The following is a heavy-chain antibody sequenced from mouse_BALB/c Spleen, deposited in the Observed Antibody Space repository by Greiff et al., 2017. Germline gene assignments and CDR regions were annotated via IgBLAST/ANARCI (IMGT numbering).Heavy chain of an antibody. CDR1: GYTFTSYW. V-gene: IGHV1S16*01. CDR3: TIRNYGTPFAY. CDR2: INPSNGGT. Sequence: QVQLKQPWAELVKPGASVKLSCKASGYTFTSYWMHWVKRRPGQGFEWIGEINPSNGGTNYNEKIKRKATLTVDKSSSTAYMQLSSLTSEDSAVYYCTIRNYGTPFAYWGQGTLVTVSA. D-gene: IGHD2-1*01. J-gene: IGHJ3*01.